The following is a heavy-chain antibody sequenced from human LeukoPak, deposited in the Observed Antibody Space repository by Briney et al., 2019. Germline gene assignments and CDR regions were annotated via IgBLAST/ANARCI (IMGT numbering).Heavy chain of an antibody. D-gene: IGHD3-9*01. CDR2: VSGRGGST. Sequence: GGSLGLSCAASGFTFSSYAMSWVRQAPGKGLEWVSGVSGRGGSTYYTDSVKGRFTTSRDNSNNTVYLQMNSLRADDTAVYYCAKAHDILTGYFDYWGQGTLVTVSS. J-gene: IGHJ4*02. CDR3: AKAHDILTGYFDY. CDR1: GFTFSSYA. V-gene: IGHV3-23*01.